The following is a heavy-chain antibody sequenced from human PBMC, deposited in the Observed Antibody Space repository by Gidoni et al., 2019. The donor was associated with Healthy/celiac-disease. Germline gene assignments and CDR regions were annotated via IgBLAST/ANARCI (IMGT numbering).Heavy chain of an antibody. CDR3: ARGRGSGWYGGFDY. D-gene: IGHD6-19*01. V-gene: IGHV3-21*01. J-gene: IGHJ4*02. Sequence: EVQLVESGGGLVKPGGSLRLSCAASGFTFSSYSMNWVRQAPGKGLEWVSSISSSSSYIYYADSVKGRFTISRDNAKNSLYLQMNSLRAEDTAVYYCARGRGSGWYGGFDYWGQGTLVTVSS. CDR2: ISSSSSYI. CDR1: GFTFSSYS.